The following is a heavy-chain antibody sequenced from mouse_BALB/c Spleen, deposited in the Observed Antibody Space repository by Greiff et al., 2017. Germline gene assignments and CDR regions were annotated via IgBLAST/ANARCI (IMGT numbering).Heavy chain of an antibody. V-gene: IGHV1S135*01. J-gene: IGHJ4*01. CDR1: GYSFTGYN. D-gene: IGHD1-1*01. Sequence: EVQLQQSGPELGKPGASVKISCKASGYSFTGYNMYWVKQSHRKSLEWIGYIDPYNGGTSYNQKSKGKATLTVDKSSSTAYMHLNSLTSEDSAIYYCARSNYGYAMDYWGQGTSVTVSS. CDR3: ARSNYGYAMDY. CDR2: IDPYNGGT.